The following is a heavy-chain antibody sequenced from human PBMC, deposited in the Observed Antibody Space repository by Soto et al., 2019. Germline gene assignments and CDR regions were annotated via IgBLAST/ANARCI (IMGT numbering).Heavy chain of an antibody. Sequence: SETLSLTCTVSGGSSSSYYWSWIRQPPGKGLEWIGYIYYSGSTNYNPSLKSRVTISVDTSKNQFSLKLSSVTAADTAVYYCARTGSSGYDWAGGYYYYGMDVWGQGTTVTVSS. D-gene: IGHD5-12*01. CDR2: IYYSGST. CDR3: ARTGSSGYDWAGGYYYYGMDV. J-gene: IGHJ6*02. V-gene: IGHV4-59*01. CDR1: GGSSSSYY.